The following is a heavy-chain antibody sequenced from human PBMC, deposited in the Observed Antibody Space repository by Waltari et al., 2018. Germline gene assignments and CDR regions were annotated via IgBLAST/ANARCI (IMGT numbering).Heavy chain of an antibody. CDR3: ARGLCADVANCYSGTNNFFDP. Sequence: QLQLQESGPGLVKPSATLSLTCVVPGRSISVNHYYWGWFRQPPGKGLEWIASNLYSGTTYYNPSLMRRVSISVDTSQNQFSLRLSSLTAADTAIYYCARGLCADVANCYSGTNNFFDPWGQGTLVTVSS. CDR2: NLYSGTT. J-gene: IGHJ5*02. D-gene: IGHD2-15*01. V-gene: IGHV4-39*01. CDR1: GRSISVNHYY.